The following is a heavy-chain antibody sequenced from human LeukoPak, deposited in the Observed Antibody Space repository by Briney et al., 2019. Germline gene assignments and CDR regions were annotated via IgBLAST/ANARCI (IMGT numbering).Heavy chain of an antibody. J-gene: IGHJ4*02. D-gene: IGHD5-18*01. V-gene: IGHV3-49*04. CDR1: GFNFGEYG. CDR3: TKTESSHGYPFVSDY. CDR2: IRSKGFGGTA. Sequence: HPGASLRLFRIASGFNFGEYGVAWVRQPPGKGLDWVGLIRSKGFGGTAEYAASVKGRFTISKDDTTSIAYLQMTSLTTDDTAVYYCTKTESSHGYPFVSDYWGQGTLVSVSS.